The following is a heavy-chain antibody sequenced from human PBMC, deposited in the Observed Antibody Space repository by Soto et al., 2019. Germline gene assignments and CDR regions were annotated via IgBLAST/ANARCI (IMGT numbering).Heavy chain of an antibody. CDR3: FDP. D-gene: IGHD3-10*01. Sequence: PGESLKISCKGSGYSFSTYSIGWVRQMPGKGLEWMGNIFSSDPNTRYSPSFQGQVTISADKSISTAADTAVYYCARGQRFSDWFDPWGQGTLVTVSS. J-gene: IGHJ5*02. CDR1: GYSFSTYS. V-gene: IGHV5-51*01. CDR2: IFSSDPNT.